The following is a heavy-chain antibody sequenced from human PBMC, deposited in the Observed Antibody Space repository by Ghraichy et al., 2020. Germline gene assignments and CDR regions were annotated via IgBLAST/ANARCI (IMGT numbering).Heavy chain of an antibody. CDR3: ARLPSVYWDD. Sequence: SETLSLTCAVYGGSFSGYYWSWIRQPPGKGLEWIGEINHSGSTNYNPSLKSRVTISVDTSKNQFSLKLSSVTAADTAVYYCARLPSVYWDDWGQGTLVTVSS. V-gene: IGHV4-34*01. D-gene: IGHD3-22*01. CDR1: GGSFSGYY. CDR2: INHSGST. J-gene: IGHJ4*02.